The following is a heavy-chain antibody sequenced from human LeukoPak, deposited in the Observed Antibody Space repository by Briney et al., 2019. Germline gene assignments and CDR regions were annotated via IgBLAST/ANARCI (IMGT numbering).Heavy chain of an antibody. V-gene: IGHV3-21*01. D-gene: IGHD6-19*01. CDR2: ISSSSSYI. CDR1: GFTFSSYS. CDR3: ARALGVAGNDAFDI. Sequence: GGSLRLSCAASGFTFSSYSMNWVRQAPGKGLEWVSSISSSSSYIYYADSVKGRFTISRDNAKNSLYLQMNSLRAEDTAVYYCARALGVAGNDAFDIWGQGTMVTASS. J-gene: IGHJ3*02.